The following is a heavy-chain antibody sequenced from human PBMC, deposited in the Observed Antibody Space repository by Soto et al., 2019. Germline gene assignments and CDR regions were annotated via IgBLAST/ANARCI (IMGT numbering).Heavy chain of an antibody. CDR1: GGTFSSYA. Sequence: ASVKVSCKASGGTFSSYAISWVRQAPGQGLEWMGGIIPIFGTANYAQKFQGRVTITADESTGTAYMELSSLRSEDTAVYYCANRERYSSSWPRPPWGRDYYYYGMDVWGQGTTVTVSS. D-gene: IGHD6-13*01. V-gene: IGHV1-69*13. CDR2: IIPIFGTA. CDR3: ANRERYSSSWPRPPWGRDYYYYGMDV. J-gene: IGHJ6*02.